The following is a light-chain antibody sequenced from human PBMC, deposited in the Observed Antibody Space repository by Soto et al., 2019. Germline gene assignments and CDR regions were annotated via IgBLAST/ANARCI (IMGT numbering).Light chain of an antibody. CDR2: GAS. CDR3: QQYGSSPLT. J-gene: IGKJ4*01. V-gene: IGKV3-20*01. Sequence: IVGTQSPASLAVFPGERATLSCRASQSVGSNLAWYQQKPGQAPRLLIYGASSRATGIPDRFSGSGSGTDFTLTISRLEPEDFAVYYCQQYGSSPLTFGGGTKVDI. CDR1: QSVGSN.